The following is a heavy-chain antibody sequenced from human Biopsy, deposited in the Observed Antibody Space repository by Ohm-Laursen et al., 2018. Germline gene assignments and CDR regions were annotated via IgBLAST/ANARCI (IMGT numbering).Heavy chain of an antibody. CDR1: GFTFSNYA. CDR2: FSGSGGST. J-gene: IGHJ4*02. Sequence: SLRLSCTASGFTFSNYAMSWVRQAPGKGLEWVSTFSGSGGSTNYADSVKGRFTISRDNSKNTLYLQMNSLRAEDTAVYYCPKDRWPHVVVVTTNFDSWGQGTLVTVSS. D-gene: IGHD2-21*02. CDR3: PKDRWPHVVVVTTNFDS. V-gene: IGHV3-23*01.